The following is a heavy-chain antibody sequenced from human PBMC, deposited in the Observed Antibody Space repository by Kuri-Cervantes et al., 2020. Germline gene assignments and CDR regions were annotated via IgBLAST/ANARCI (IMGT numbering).Heavy chain of an antibody. CDR2: ISYDGSNK. J-gene: IGHJ2*01. Sequence: GGSLRLSCAASGFTFSSYGMHWVRQAPGKGLEWVAVISYDGSNKYYADSVKGRFTISRDNSKNTLYLQMNSLRAEDTAVYYCARDSRGRYCSSTSCYQWYFDLRGRGTLVTVSS. V-gene: IGHV3-30*19. D-gene: IGHD2-2*01. CDR3: ARDSRGRYCSSTSCYQWYFDL. CDR1: GFTFSSYG.